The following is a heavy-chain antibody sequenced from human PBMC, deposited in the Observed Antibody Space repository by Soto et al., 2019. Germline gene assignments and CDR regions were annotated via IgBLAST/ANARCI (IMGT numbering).Heavy chain of an antibody. J-gene: IGHJ4*02. CDR1: GFTFNRYG. V-gene: IGHV3-23*01. CDR2: ISGSGDST. CDR3: VKLRLELLYLDS. Sequence: LRLSCAASGFTFNRYGMSWVRQAPGKGLEWVSAISGSGDSTYYADSVKGRFTISRDSSNNTLYLQMNNLRADDTALYFCVKLRLELLYLDSWGLGALVTVSS. D-gene: IGHD1-7*01.